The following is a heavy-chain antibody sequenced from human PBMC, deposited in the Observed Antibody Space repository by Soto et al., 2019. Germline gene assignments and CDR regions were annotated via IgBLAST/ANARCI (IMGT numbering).Heavy chain of an antibody. D-gene: IGHD3-10*01. V-gene: IGHV2-5*02. CDR3: AHCRATMVRGVIIIGNNWFDP. J-gene: IGHJ5*02. CDR1: GFSLSTSGVG. CDR2: IYWDDDK. Sequence: QITLKESGPTLVKPTQTLTLTCTFSGFSLSTSGVGVGWIRQPPGKALEWLALIYWDDDKRYSPSLKSRLTITKDTSKNQVVLTMTNMDPVDTATYYCAHCRATMVRGVIIIGNNWFDPWGQGTLVTVSS.